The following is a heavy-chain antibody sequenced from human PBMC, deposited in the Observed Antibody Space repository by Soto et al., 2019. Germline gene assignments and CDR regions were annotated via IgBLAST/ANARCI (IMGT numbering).Heavy chain of an antibody. Sequence: SGPALVNPTQTLTLTCTFSGFSLSSIGVAVGWIRQPPGKALEWLALLYWNDDRRYSPSLKSRLTITKDTSKDQVVLTMTNMDPAATATYYCAHSASVSCCYYSDFWGQGTLVIVSS. CDR3: AHSASVSCCYYSDF. CDR1: GFSLSSIGVA. CDR2: LYWNDDR. J-gene: IGHJ4*02. D-gene: IGHD1-26*01. V-gene: IGHV2-5*01.